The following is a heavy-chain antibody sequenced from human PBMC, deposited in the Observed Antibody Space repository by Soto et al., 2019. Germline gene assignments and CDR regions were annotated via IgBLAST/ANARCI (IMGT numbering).Heavy chain of an antibody. J-gene: IGHJ6*03. D-gene: IGHD3-3*01. V-gene: IGHV3-23*01. CDR1: GFTFSSYA. CDR2: ISGSGGST. Sequence: HPGGSLRLSCAASGFTFSSYAMSWVRQAPGKGLEWVSAISGSGGSTYYADSVKGRFTISRDNSKNTLYLQMNSLRAEDTAVYYCARSVGGLLWRDYYYYMDVWGKGTTVTVSS. CDR3: ARSVGGLLWRDYYYYMDV.